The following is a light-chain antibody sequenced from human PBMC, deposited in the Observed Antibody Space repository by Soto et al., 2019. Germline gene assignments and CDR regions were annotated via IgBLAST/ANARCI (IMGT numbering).Light chain of an antibody. Sequence: TLSASVGDRVTITRRASQSISSWLAWYQQKPGKAPKLLIYDASSLEGGVPSRFSGSGSGTDFALTITSLQAEDFATYYCQQLRMYPSTFGGGTKVDIK. V-gene: IGKV1-5*01. CDR2: DAS. J-gene: IGKJ4*01. CDR3: QQLRMYPST. CDR1: QSISSW.